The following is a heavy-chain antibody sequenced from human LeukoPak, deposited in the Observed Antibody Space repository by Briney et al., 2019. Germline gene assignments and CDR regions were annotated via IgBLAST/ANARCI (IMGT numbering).Heavy chain of an antibody. V-gene: IGHV4-39*01. CDR3: ARRGDSYSVFDH. CDR2: ISYGGRT. Sequence: SETLSLTCTVSGGPVISTNYYWAWIRRPPGKGLEWIGTISYGGRTYYNPSLKSRVTLSVDSSRNQLSLKLNSVTAADTAVYYCARRGDSYSVFDHWGQGTLVTVSS. CDR1: GGPVISTNYY. D-gene: IGHD5-18*01. J-gene: IGHJ4*02.